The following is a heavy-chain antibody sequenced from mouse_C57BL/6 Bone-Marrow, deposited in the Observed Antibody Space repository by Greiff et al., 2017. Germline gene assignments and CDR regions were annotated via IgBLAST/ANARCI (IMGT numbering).Heavy chain of an antibody. V-gene: IGHV1-69*01. CDR1: GYTFTSYW. CDR2: IDPSDSYT. Sequence: QVQLQQPGAELVMPGASVKLSCKASGYTFTSYWMHWVKQRPGQGLEWIGEIDPSDSYTNYNQKFKGKSTSTVDKSSSTAYMQLSSLTSEDSAVXYCARGLFAYWGQGTLVTVSA. J-gene: IGHJ3*01. CDR3: ARGLFAY.